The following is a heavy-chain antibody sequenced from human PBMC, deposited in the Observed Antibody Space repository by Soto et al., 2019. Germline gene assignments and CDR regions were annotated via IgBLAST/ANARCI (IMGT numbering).Heavy chain of an antibody. CDR3: AKREGDGNFDY. J-gene: IGHJ4*02. D-gene: IGHD4-17*01. V-gene: IGHV3-23*01. CDR2: IDSSGGST. CDR1: GFTFNIYA. Sequence: EVQLLESGGGLVQPGGSLRLSCAASGFTFNIYAINWVRQAPGKGLEWVSIIDSSGGSTHYADSVRGRFTISRDNSKNTLYLQMNSLRADDTAVYYCAKREGDGNFDYWGQGTLVTVSS.